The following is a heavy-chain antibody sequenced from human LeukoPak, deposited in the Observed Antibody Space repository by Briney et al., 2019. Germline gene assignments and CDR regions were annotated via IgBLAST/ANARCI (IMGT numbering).Heavy chain of an antibody. CDR1: GFTFSGYS. Sequence: GGSLRLSCAASGFTFSGYSMHWVRQAPGKGLEWVSFIRYDGSNEYYADFVKGRFTISRDNSKNTLYLQMNSLRAEDTAVYYCARERGYSGYGRYFYYYYYMDVWGKGTTVTVSS. CDR2: IRYDGSNE. CDR3: ARERGYSGYGRYFYYYYYMDV. D-gene: IGHD5-12*01. J-gene: IGHJ6*03. V-gene: IGHV3-30*02.